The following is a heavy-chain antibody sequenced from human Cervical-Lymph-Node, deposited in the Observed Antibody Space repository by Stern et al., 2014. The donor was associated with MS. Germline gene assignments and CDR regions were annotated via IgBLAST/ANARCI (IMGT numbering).Heavy chain of an antibody. V-gene: IGHV4-39*01. CDR2: VYYSGAT. D-gene: IGHD2-8*02. CDR3: AKHACTGAACPFDL. Sequence: QVQLEESGPGLVKPSETLSLTCAVSGDSISSYTHYWAWIRQPPGKGLEWIGSVYYSGATYYNPSLKSPVTISVDPPKTHFPRGLTSVTAADTAVYYCAKHACTGAACPFDLWGQGTLVTVSS. CDR1: GDSISSYTHY. J-gene: IGHJ4*02.